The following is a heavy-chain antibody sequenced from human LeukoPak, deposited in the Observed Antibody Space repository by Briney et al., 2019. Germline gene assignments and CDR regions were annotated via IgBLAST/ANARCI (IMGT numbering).Heavy chain of an antibody. D-gene: IGHD1-26*01. V-gene: IGHV3-66*01. CDR2: IHSGGTT. CDR3: ARGGSYLSAFDI. J-gene: IGHJ3*02. CDR1: GFTVSYFY. Sequence: GGSLRLSCAASGFTVSYFYMIWVRQAPGKGLEWVSVIHSGGTTEYADSVRGRFTISRDNSKNTLYLQMNSLTSEDTAVYYCARGGSYLSAFDIWGQGTMVTVSS.